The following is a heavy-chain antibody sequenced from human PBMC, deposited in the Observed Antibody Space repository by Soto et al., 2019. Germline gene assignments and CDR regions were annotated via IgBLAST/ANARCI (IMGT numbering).Heavy chain of an antibody. CDR1: GGSVSSGSYY. Sequence: PSETLSLTCTVSGGSVSSGSYYWSWIRQPPGKGLEWIGYIYYSGSTNYNPSLKSRVTISVDTSKNQFSLKLSSVTAADTAVYYCARDVGYSNSPLAGGMDVWGQGTTVTVSS. V-gene: IGHV4-61*01. CDR3: ARDVGYSNSPLAGGMDV. D-gene: IGHD4-4*01. CDR2: IYYSGST. J-gene: IGHJ6*02.